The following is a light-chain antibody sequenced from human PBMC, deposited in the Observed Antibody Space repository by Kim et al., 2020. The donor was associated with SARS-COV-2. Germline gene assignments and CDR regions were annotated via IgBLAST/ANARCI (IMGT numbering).Light chain of an antibody. V-gene: IGLV3-19*01. Sequence: SSELTQDPAVSVALGQTVRITCQGDSLRSYYATWYQQKPGQAPILVIYGKNNRPSGIPERFSGSSSGNTASLTLTGTQAGDEADYYCNSRDSNDNVVFGGGTQLTVL. CDR1: SLRSYY. J-gene: IGLJ2*01. CDR2: GKN. CDR3: NSRDSNDNVV.